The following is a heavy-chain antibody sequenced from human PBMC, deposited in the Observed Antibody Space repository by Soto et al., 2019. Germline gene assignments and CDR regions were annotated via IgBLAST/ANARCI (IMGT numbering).Heavy chain of an antibody. CDR1: GFTFSSYA. J-gene: IGHJ4*02. V-gene: IGHV3-23*01. D-gene: IGHD3-3*01. Sequence: GGSLRLSCAASGFTFSSYAMSWVRQAPGKGLEWVSAISGSGGSTYYADSVKGRFTISRDNSKNTLYLQMNSLRAEDTAVYYCAKTSPTIFGVVIVSYYFDYWGQGTLVTVSS. CDR2: ISGSGGST. CDR3: AKTSPTIFGVVIVSYYFDY.